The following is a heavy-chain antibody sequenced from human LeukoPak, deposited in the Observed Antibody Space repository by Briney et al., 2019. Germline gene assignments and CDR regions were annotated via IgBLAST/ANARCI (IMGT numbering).Heavy chain of an antibody. Sequence: GGSLRLSCAASGFTFSSYAMHWVRQAPGKGLEWVAVISYDGSNKYYADSVKGRFTISRDNSKNALYLQMNSLRAEDTAVYYCASSPGGPGYYFDYWGQGTLVTVSS. CDR2: ISYDGSNK. CDR1: GFTFSSYA. D-gene: IGHD3-10*01. J-gene: IGHJ4*02. V-gene: IGHV3-30*04. CDR3: ASSPGGPGYYFDY.